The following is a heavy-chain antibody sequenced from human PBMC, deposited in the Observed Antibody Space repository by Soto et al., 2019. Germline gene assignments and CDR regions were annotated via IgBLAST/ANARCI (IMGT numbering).Heavy chain of an antibody. CDR1: GGTFSSYA. CDR3: ARGGVKRWLQNYYYYGMDV. CDR2: IIPIFGTA. V-gene: IGHV1-69*13. J-gene: IGHJ6*02. D-gene: IGHD5-12*01. Sequence: SVKVSCKASGGTFSSYAISWVRQAPGQGLEWMGGIIPIFGTANYAQKFQGRVTITADESTSTAYMELGSLRSEDTAVYYCARGGVKRWLQNYYYYGMDVWGQGTTVTVSS.